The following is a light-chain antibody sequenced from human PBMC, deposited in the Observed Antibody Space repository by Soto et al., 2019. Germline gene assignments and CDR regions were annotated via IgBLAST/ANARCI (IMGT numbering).Light chain of an antibody. CDR1: QSVSNSY. CDR2: AAS. V-gene: IGKV3D-20*02. J-gene: IGKJ1*01. CDR3: HQRSGSPGT. Sequence: EIVLTQSPASLSLSPGERATLSCRASQSVSNSYFAWYQQPPGPARRLIIDAASNTATSLPDRFSGSGCGTDFTLTISRLDHEAFAVYYHQRSGSPGTFGQGTKVDIK.